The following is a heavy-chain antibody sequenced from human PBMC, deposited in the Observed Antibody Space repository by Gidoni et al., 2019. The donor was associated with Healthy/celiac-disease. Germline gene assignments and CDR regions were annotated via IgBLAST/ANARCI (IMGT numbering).Heavy chain of an antibody. CDR1: GGSFSGYY. V-gene: IGHV4-34*01. Sequence: QVQLQQWGAGLLKPSETLSLTCAVYGGSFSGYYWSWIRQPPGKGLEWIGEINHSGSTNYNPSLKRRVTISVDTSKNQFSLKLSSVTAADTAVYYCARGGYAWSYFDYWGQGTLVTVSS. CDR2: INHSGST. CDR3: ARGGYAWSYFDY. D-gene: IGHD5-12*01. J-gene: IGHJ4*02.